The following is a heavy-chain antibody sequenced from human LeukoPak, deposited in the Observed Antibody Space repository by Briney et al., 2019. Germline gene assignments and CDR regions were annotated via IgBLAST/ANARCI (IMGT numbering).Heavy chain of an antibody. Sequence: GGSVKVSCKTSGYTFTTYDINWVRQATGQGLEWMGWMNPNSGNTGYAQKFQGRVTMTRNTSISTAYMELSSLRSEDTAVYYCARGYYGSGSYCNYWGQGTLVTVSS. CDR2: MNPNSGNT. V-gene: IGHV1-8*01. CDR3: ARGYYGSGSYCNY. J-gene: IGHJ4*02. CDR1: GYTFTTYD. D-gene: IGHD3-10*01.